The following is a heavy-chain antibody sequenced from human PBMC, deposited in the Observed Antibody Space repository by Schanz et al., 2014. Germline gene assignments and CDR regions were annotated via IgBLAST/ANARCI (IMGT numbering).Heavy chain of an antibody. J-gene: IGHJ4*02. CDR1: GYNITSND. D-gene: IGHD5-12*01. CDR2: MNPNSGNT. Sequence: QVQLVQSGAEVKKPGASVKVSCKASGYNITSNDVTWVRQATGQGLEWMGWMNPNSGNTGYAQKFQGRVTMTTDTSTSTSYMELTSLRFDDTAVYYCARDFSAYVGNYFDYWGQGTLXTVSS. V-gene: IGHV1-8*01. CDR3: ARDFSAYVGNYFDY.